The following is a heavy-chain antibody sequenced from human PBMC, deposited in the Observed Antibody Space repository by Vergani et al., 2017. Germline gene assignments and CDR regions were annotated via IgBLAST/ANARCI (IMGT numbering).Heavy chain of an antibody. Sequence: QVQLVESGGGLVKPGGSLRLSCAASGFLSSDYYMSWIRQAPGKGLEWVSYISTTGSTIYYTDSVKGRFTISRDNAKNSLYLQMNSLRAEDTAVYYCASAGCSNGTCHDPIECFQHWGQGTLVTVSS. CDR3: ASAGCSNGTCHDPIECFQH. J-gene: IGHJ1*01. CDR2: ISTTGSTI. V-gene: IGHV3-11*01. D-gene: IGHD2-8*01. CDR1: GFLSSDYY.